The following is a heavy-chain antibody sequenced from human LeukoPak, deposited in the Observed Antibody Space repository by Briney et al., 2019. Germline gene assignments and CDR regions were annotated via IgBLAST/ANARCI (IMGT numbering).Heavy chain of an antibody. CDR3: ARDPGYGSGSWDAFDI. D-gene: IGHD3-10*01. CDR2: IKQDGSEK. J-gene: IGHJ3*02. CDR1: GGSISSSSYY. V-gene: IGHV3-7*01. Sequence: ETLSLTCTVSGGSISSSSYYWGWIRQPPGKGLEWVANIKQDGSEKYYVDSVKGRFTISRDNAKNSLYLQMNSLRAEDTAVYYCARDPGYGSGSWDAFDIWGQGTMVTVSS.